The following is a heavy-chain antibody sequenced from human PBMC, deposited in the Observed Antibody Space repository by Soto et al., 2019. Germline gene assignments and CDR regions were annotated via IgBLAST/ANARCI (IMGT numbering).Heavy chain of an antibody. V-gene: IGHV3-21*01. CDR3: ARAYTSSLDY. J-gene: IGHJ4*02. CDR2: ITSSGTYI. D-gene: IGHD6-13*01. CDR1: GFTFSNYN. Sequence: GGSLRLSCAASGFTFSNYNMNWVRQAPGKGLEWVSSITSSGTYIYYADSVKGRFTISRDNAKNSLYLQMNSLRGEDTAVYYCARAYTSSLDYWGQGTLVTVSS.